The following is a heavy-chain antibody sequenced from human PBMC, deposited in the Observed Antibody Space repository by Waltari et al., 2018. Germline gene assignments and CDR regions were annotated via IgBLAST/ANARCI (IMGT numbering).Heavy chain of an antibody. V-gene: IGHV1-69*13. D-gene: IGHD2-15*01. J-gene: IGHJ6*02. Sequence: QVQLVQSGAEVKKPGSSVKVSCKASGGTFSSYAISWVRQAPGQGLEWMGGIIPSFGTAKYAQKFQGRVTITADESTSTAYMELSSLRAEDTAVYYCARTVVAALIYYYGMDVWGQGTTVTVSS. CDR1: GGTFSSYA. CDR3: ARTVVAALIYYYGMDV. CDR2: IIPSFGTA.